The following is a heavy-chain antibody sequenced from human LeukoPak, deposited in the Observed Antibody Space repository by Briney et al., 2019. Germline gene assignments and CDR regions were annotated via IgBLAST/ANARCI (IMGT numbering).Heavy chain of an antibody. CDR3: ARAGGSSSWPRANWFDP. CDR1: GGSISSYY. Sequence: SETLSLTCTVSGGSISSYYWSWIRQPPGKGLEWIGYIYHSGSTNYNPSLKSRITISVDTSKNQFSLKLSSVTAADTAVYYCARAGGSSSWPRANWFDPWGQGTLVTVSS. J-gene: IGHJ5*02. V-gene: IGHV4-59*01. D-gene: IGHD6-13*01. CDR2: IYHSGST.